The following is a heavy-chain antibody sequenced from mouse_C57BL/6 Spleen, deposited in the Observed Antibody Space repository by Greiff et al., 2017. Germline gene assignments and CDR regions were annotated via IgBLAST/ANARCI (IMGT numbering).Heavy chain of an antibody. V-gene: IGHV1-22*01. D-gene: IGHD2-4*01. CDR3: ARERYDYDEGAMDY. CDR1: GYTFTDYN. CDR2: INPNNGGT. Sequence: EVKLMESGPELVKPGASVKMSCKASGYTFTDYNMHWVKQSHGKSLEWIGYINPNNGGTSYNQKFKGKATLTVNKSSSTAYMELRSLTSEDSAVYYCARERYDYDEGAMDYWGQGTSVTVSS. J-gene: IGHJ4*01.